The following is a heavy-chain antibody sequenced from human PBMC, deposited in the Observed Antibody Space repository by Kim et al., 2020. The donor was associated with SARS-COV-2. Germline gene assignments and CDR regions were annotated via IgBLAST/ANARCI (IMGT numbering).Heavy chain of an antibody. CDR3: ARSVNYYGY. Sequence: GSITDYADSVKGRFTISRDSAKNSLYVKMNSLRVEDTAKYFCARSVNYYGYWGQGTLVTVSS. J-gene: IGHJ4*02. CDR2: GSIT. V-gene: IGHV3-7*03. D-gene: IGHD3-10*01.